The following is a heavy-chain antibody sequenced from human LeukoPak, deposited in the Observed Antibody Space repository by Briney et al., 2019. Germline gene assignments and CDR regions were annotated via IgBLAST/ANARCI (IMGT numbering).Heavy chain of an antibody. V-gene: IGHV3-43*02. J-gene: IGHJ5*02. CDR1: GFTFDDYA. CDR3: ANSGYSSSWYSWFDP. CDR2: ISGDGGST. D-gene: IGHD6-13*01. Sequence: GGSLRLSCAASGFTFDDYAMHWVRQAPGKGLDWVSLISGDGGSTYYADSVKGRFTISRDNSKNSLYLQMNSLRTEDTALYYCANSGYSSSWYSWFDPWGQGTLVTVSS.